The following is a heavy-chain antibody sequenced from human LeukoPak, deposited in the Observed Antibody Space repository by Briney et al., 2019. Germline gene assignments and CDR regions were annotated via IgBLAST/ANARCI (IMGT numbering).Heavy chain of an antibody. CDR3: TSDLATAKRAFDI. Sequence: GGSLRLSCAASGFTFSSCSMNWVRQAPGKGLEWVSSISSSSSYIYYADSVKGRFTISRDNAKNSLYLQMNSLKTEDTAVYYCTSDLATAKRAFDIWGQGTMVTVSS. J-gene: IGHJ3*02. D-gene: IGHD2-15*01. CDR1: GFTFSSCS. CDR2: ISSSSSYI. V-gene: IGHV3-21*04.